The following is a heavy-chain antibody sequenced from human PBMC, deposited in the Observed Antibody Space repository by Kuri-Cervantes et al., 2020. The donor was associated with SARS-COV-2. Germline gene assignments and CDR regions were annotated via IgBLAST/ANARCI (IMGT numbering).Heavy chain of an antibody. Sequence: GESLKISCAASGITFSSYGMHWVRQAPGKGLEWVAVISYDGSNKYYADSVKGRFTISRDNSKNTLYLQMNSLRAEDTAVYYCARLGVAAAGSYYYYGMDVWGQGTTVTVSS. J-gene: IGHJ6*02. CDR3: ARLGVAAAGSYYYYGMDV. CDR1: GITFSSYG. D-gene: IGHD6-13*01. CDR2: ISYDGSNK. V-gene: IGHV3-30*03.